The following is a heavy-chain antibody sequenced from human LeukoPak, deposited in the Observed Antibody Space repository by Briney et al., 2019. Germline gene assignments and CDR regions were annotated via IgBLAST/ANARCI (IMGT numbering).Heavy chain of an antibody. J-gene: IGHJ4*02. D-gene: IGHD6-13*01. Sequence: GASVKVSCKASGFTFTSSAMQWVRQARGQRLEWIGWIVVGSGNTNYAQKFQERVTITRGMSTSTAYMELSSLRSEDTAVYYCAAGSYSSSWYGGVWGQGTLVTVSS. V-gene: IGHV1-58*02. CDR3: AAGSYSSSWYGGV. CDR2: IVVGSGNT. CDR1: GFTFTSSA.